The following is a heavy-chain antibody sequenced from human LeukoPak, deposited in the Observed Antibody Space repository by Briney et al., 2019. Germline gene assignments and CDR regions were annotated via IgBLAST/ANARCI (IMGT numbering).Heavy chain of an antibody. D-gene: IGHD2-21*01. Sequence: GGPLNLPWPPPGSTFGTYSITWVRKAPGKGREGVSYISSSSSTIYYADSVKGRFSISRDNSKNTLYLQMDSLRGEDTAVYYCAKDFRIGYSAHFDYWGQGALVTVSS. CDR3: AKDFRIGYSAHFDY. CDR2: ISSSSSTI. V-gene: IGHV3-48*01. J-gene: IGHJ4*02. CDR1: GSTFGTYS.